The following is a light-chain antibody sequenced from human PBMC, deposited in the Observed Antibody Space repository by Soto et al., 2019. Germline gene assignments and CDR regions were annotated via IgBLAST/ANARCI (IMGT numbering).Light chain of an antibody. V-gene: IGKV1-33*01. CDR2: DAS. CDR3: QHYDNFPFP. J-gene: IGKJ4*02. CDR1: QAIKHY. Sequence: DIQMTQSPSSLSASVGDRVTITCQASQAIKHYLNWFQKKPGKCPNLLIYDASTLATGVPSRFSGSGSGTHFTLPISSLQPEDTAVYFCQHYDNFPFPFGGGTKVEIK.